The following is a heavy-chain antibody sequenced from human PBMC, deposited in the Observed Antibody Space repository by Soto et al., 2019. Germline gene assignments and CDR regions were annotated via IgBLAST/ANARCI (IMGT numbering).Heavy chain of an antibody. CDR2: IYPGDSYT. CDR3: ATDTARTYYYYGMDV. CDR1: GYSFTSYW. D-gene: IGHD5-18*01. J-gene: IGHJ6*02. V-gene: IGHV5-51*01. Sequence: PGESLKISCTGSGYSFTSYWIGLVRQMPGKGLEWMGIIYPGDSYTRYSPSFQGQGTMSVDKATSTAYLKWSSMKASDTAMYYCATDTARTYYYYGMDVWGQGTTVTVSS.